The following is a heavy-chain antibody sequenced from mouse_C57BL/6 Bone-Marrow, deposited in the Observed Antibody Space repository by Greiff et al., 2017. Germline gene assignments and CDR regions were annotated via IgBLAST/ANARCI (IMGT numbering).Heavy chain of an antibody. CDR1: GFTFSSYG. J-gene: IGHJ3*01. CDR2: ISSGGSYT. D-gene: IGHD3-2*02. Sequence: EVQLVESGGDLVKPGGSLKLSCAASGFTFSSYGMSWVRQTPDKRLEWVATISSGGSYTYYPDSVKGRFTISRDNAKNTLYLQMSSLKSEDTAMYYCARRLDSSGWTWFAYWGQGTLVTVSA. CDR3: ARRLDSSGWTWFAY. V-gene: IGHV5-6*01.